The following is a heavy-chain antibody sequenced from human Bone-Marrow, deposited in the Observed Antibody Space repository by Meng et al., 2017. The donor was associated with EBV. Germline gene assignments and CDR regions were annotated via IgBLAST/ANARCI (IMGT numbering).Heavy chain of an antibody. CDR3: ASESGRGFTPDY. CDR2: LIPMSDAP. D-gene: IGHD3-10*01. Sequence: QVELVPCGAEVKKPGSSVKVSCKTSGGTFRSDAVSWVRQAPGQGLEWMGGLIPMSDAPHYAQKFQDRVRITADESTSTHYMDLSGLRSEDTAVYYCASESGRGFTPDYWGQGTLVTVSS. V-gene: IGHV1-69*01. CDR1: GGTFRSDA. J-gene: IGHJ4*02.